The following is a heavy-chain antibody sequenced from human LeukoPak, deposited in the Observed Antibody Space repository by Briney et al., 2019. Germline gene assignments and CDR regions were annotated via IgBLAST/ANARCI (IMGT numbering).Heavy chain of an antibody. CDR3: AKGLSSSYYYYMDV. J-gene: IGHJ6*03. CDR1: GFTFSSYG. Sequence: GGSLRLSCAASGFTFSSYGMHWVRQAPGKGLEWVAVIWYDGSNKYYADSVKGRFTISRDNSKNTLYLQMNSLRAEDTAVYYCAKGLSSSYYYYMDVWGKGTTVTVSS. CDR2: IWYDGSNK. D-gene: IGHD6-6*01. V-gene: IGHV3-30*02.